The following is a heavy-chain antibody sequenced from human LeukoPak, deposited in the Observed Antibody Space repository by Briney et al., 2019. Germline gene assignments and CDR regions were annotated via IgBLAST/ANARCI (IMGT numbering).Heavy chain of an antibody. V-gene: IGHV4-61*01. CDR3: ARVQVAAAGKQPQGGHYGMDV. CDR2: IYYSGST. CDR1: GGSVSSGSYY. J-gene: IGHJ6*02. D-gene: IGHD6-13*01. Sequence: LETLSLTCTVSGGSVSSGSYYWSWIRQPPGKGLEWIGYIYYSGSTNYNPSLKSRVTISVDTSKNQFSLKLSSVTAADTAVYYCARVQVAAAGKQPQGGHYGMDVWGQGTTVTVSS.